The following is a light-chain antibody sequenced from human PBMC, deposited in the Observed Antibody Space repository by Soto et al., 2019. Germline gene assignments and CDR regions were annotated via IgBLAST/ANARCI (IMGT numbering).Light chain of an antibody. CDR1: SSDVGGYTY. V-gene: IGLV2-8*01. J-gene: IGLJ1*01. CDR3: SSYAGSRNLV. Sequence: QSVLTQPPSASGSPGQSVTISCTGTSSDVGGYTYVSWYQQHPGKAPKLMIYEVSRRPSGVPDRFSGSKSGKTASLTVSGLQAEDEADYYCSSYAGSRNLVFGTGTKLTVL. CDR2: EVS.